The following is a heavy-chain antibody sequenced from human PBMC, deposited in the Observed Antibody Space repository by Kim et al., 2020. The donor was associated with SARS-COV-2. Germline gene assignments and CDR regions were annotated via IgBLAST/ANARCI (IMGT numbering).Heavy chain of an antibody. J-gene: IGHJ1*01. D-gene: IGHD6-13*01. CDR3: ARGTSYSSSWHTYAFHQ. CDR1: GGPFTKFA. V-gene: IGHV1-69*13. Sequence: SVKVSCKASGGPFTKFAISWVRQAPGQGIEWVGGIIPLFGVAHYGQRFQGRATISADESTSTAYMELTSLTFEDMAVFYCARGTSYSSSWHTYAFHQWGQGTLVTVSS. CDR2: IIPLFGVA.